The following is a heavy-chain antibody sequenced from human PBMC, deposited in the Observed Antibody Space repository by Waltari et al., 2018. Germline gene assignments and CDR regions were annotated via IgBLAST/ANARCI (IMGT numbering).Heavy chain of an antibody. V-gene: IGHV3-30*03. Sequence: QVQLEESGGGVVQPGKSLRLSCAVPGFPFSTYAVPWVRQAPGKGLEWVAVISFDGSDKFYADSVKGRFTISRDNSKNTLYLQMNSLRAEDTAVYYCAMGYGSGSYDYWGQGSLVTVSS. CDR1: GFPFSTYA. D-gene: IGHD3-10*01. CDR2: ISFDGSDK. J-gene: IGHJ4*02. CDR3: AMGYGSGSYDY.